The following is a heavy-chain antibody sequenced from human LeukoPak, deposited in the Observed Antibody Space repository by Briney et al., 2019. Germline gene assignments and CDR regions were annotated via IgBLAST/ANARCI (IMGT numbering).Heavy chain of an antibody. CDR2: INHSGST. V-gene: IGHV4-34*01. J-gene: IGHJ4*02. D-gene: IGHD5-18*01. CDR1: GGSFSGYY. CDR3: ARSSYSLFDY. Sequence: SETLSLTFAVYGGSFSGYYWSWIRQPPGRGLEWIGEINHSGSTNYNPSLKSRVTISVDMSKNQFSLKVSSVTAGDTVLYYCARSSYSLFDYWGQGTLVTVSS.